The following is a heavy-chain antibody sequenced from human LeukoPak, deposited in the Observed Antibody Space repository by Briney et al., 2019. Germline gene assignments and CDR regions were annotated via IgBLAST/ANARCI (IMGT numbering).Heavy chain of an antibody. CDR3: ASKTTGTAGTFDY. CDR1: GDSISSSNW. Sequence: SGTLSLTCAVSGDSISSSNWWSWVRQPPGKGLEWIGEIHHSGSTNYNPSLKSRVTISVDKSKNQFSLKLRSVTAADTAVYYCASKTTGTAGTFDYWGQGTLVTVSS. CDR2: IHHSGST. J-gene: IGHJ4*02. D-gene: IGHD6-19*01. V-gene: IGHV4-4*02.